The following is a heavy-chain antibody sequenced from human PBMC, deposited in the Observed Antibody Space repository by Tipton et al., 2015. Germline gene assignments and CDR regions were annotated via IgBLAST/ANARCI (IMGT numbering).Heavy chain of an antibody. D-gene: IGHD3-10*01. J-gene: IGHJ4*02. V-gene: IGHV4-34*01. CDR1: GGSFSGNY. CDR2: INHSGST. Sequence: LRLSCAVYGGSFSGNYWNWIRQPPGKGLEWIGEINHSGSTNYNPSLKSRVTISLDTSKNQFSLRLSSVTAADTAVYFCARVLLWFGHYYFDYWGPGTLVTVSS. CDR3: ARVLLWFGHYYFDY.